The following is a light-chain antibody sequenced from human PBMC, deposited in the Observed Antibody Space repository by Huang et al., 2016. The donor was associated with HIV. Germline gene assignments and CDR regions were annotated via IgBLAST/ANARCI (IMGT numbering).Light chain of an antibody. CDR2: WAS. J-gene: IGKJ1*01. Sequence: DIVMTQSPDLLAVSLGERATINCKSNQSVFYNSNRKPFVAWFQQTPGQPPKLLIHWASIRASGVPYRFSGGGSGTEFTLTINNLQAADVSLYYCQQYFSTPWTFGQGTKVELK. V-gene: IGKV4-1*01. CDR1: QSVFYNSNRKPF. CDR3: QQYFSTPWT.